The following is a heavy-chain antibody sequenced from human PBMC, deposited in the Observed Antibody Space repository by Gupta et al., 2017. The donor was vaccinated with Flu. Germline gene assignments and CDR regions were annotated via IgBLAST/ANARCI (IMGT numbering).Heavy chain of an antibody. CDR2: INQDESER. J-gene: IGHJ3*02. Sequence: EVLLVESGGGFVQPGGILSLSCKASGLTLSDLWMHWVRQAPGKGLEWVAKINQDESERDFVDSVKGRLTISRDDAKNLLYLHMNSLRVEDTAVYYCARVGIPSDKSPNRHLDIWGQGTMVTVSS. D-gene: IGHD2-21*01. V-gene: IGHV3-7*02. CDR3: ARVGIPSDKSPNRHLDI. CDR1: GLTLSDLW.